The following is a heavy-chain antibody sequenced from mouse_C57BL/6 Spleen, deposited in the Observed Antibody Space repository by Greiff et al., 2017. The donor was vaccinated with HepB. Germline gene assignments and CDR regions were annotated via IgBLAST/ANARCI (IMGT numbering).Heavy chain of an antibody. CDR2: IYPGDGDT. CDR1: GYAFSSYW. CDR3: DREGRLYGSSYDY. J-gene: IGHJ2*01. V-gene: IGHV1-80*01. D-gene: IGHD1-1*01. Sequence: QVQLQQSGAELVKPGASVKISCKASGYAFSSYWMNWVKQRPGKGLEWIGQIYPGDGDTNYNGKFKGKATLTADKSSSTAYMQLSSLTSEDSAVYFCDREGRLYGSSYDYWGQGTTLTVSS.